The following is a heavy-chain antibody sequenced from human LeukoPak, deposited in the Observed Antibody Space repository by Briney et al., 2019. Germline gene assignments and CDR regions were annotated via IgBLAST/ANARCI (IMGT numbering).Heavy chain of an antibody. CDR3: ARAGGVYCSSTSCYPPHYYYYYMDV. CDR1: GGSISSGSYY. J-gene: IGHJ6*03. D-gene: IGHD2-2*01. Sequence: SETLSLTCTVSGGSISSGSYYWSWIRQPAGKGLEWIGRIYTSGSTNYNPSLKSRVTISVDTSKNQFSLKLSSVTAADTAVYYCARAGGVYCSSTSCYPPHYYYYYMDVWGKGTTVTVSS. V-gene: IGHV4-61*02. CDR2: IYTSGST.